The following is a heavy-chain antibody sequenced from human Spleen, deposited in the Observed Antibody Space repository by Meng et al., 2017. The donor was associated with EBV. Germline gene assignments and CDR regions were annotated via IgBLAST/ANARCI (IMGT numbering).Heavy chain of an antibody. CDR3: ARLNPGAGTDWLDP. CDR2: IYHSGST. D-gene: IGHD1-1*01. J-gene: IGHJ5*02. V-gene: IGHV4-4*02. CDR1: GDFISSSNW. Sequence: QVQRQESGPGLVKPSGTLSLTCAVSGDFISSSNWWSWVRQPPGKGLEWIGEIYHSGSTNYNPSLKSRVIISMDKSKNHFSMNLSSVTAADTAVYFCARLNPGAGTDWLDPWGQGILVTVSS.